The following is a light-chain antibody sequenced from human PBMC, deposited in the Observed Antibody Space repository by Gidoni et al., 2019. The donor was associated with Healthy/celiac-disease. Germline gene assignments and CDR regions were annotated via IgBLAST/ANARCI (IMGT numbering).Light chain of an antibody. J-gene: IGKJ5*01. Sequence: EIVLPPSPGTLSLSPGEIATISCRASPSVSSIDFAWYQQKPGQAPRLLIYGASSRATGIPDRFSGSGSGTDFTLTISRLEPEDVAVYYCQQYGSSPLSITFGQGTRLEIK. CDR2: GAS. V-gene: IGKV3-20*01. CDR3: QQYGSSPLSIT. CDR1: PSVSSID.